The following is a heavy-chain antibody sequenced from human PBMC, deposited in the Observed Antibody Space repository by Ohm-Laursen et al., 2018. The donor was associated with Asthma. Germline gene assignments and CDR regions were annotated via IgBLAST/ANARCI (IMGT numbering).Heavy chain of an antibody. J-gene: IGHJ4*02. V-gene: IGHV4-30-4*01. CDR2: IYYSGST. Sequence: TLSLTCAVSGGSISSGDYSWSWIRQPPGKGLERIGYIYYSGSTYYNPSLKSRVTISVDTSKNQFSLKLSSVTAADTAVYYCARTWELYYFDYWGQGTLVTVSS. D-gene: IGHD1-26*01. CDR1: GGSISSGDYS. CDR3: ARTWELYYFDY.